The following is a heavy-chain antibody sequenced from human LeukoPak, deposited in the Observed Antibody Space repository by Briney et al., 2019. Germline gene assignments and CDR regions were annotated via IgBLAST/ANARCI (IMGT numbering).Heavy chain of an antibody. J-gene: IGHJ4*02. Sequence: GRSLRLSCAASGFTFDDYAMHWVRQAPGKGLEWVAVISYDGSNKYYADSVKGRFTISRDNSKNTLYLQMNSLRAEDTAVYYCAKDLGGYSGYDPSCDYWGQGTLVTVSS. D-gene: IGHD5-12*01. CDR3: AKDLGGYSGYDPSCDY. CDR2: ISYDGSNK. CDR1: GFTFDDYA. V-gene: IGHV3-30*18.